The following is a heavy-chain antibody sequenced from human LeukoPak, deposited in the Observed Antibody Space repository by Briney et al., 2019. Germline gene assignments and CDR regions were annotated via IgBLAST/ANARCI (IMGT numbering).Heavy chain of an antibody. D-gene: IGHD3-10*01. V-gene: IGHV1-24*01. Sequence: ASVKVSCKVSGYTLTELSMHWVRQAPGKGLEWMGGFDPEDGETIYAQKVQGRVTMTEDTSTDTAYMELSRLRSEDTAVYYCATVYYGYYGSGSYGSWFDPWGQGTLVTVSS. CDR3: ATVYYGYYGSGSYGSWFDP. CDR2: FDPEDGET. J-gene: IGHJ5*02. CDR1: GYTLTELS.